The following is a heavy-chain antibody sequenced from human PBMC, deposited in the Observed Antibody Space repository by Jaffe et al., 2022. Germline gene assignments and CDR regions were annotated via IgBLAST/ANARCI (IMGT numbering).Heavy chain of an antibody. V-gene: IGHV4-34*01. D-gene: IGHD6-13*01. J-gene: IGHJ6*03. CDR1: GGSFSGYY. Sequence: QVQLQQWGAGLLKPSETLSLTCAVYGGSFSGYYWSWIRQPPGKGLEWIGEINHSGSTNYNPSLKSRVTISVDTSKNQFSLKLSSVTAADTAVYYCARGVGSSWYRNYYYMDVWGKGTTVTVSS. CDR2: INHSGST. CDR3: ARGVGSSWYRNYYYMDV.